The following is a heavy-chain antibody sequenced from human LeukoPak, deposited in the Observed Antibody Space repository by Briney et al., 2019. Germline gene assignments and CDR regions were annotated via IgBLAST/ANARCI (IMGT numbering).Heavy chain of an antibody. CDR3: ARDSPDYSYGRRFDY. D-gene: IGHD5-18*01. V-gene: IGHV1-46*01. J-gene: IGHJ4*02. CDR1: GYTLTSYY. CDR2: INPSGGST. Sequence: ASVKVSCKASGYTLTSYYMHWVRQAPGQGLEWMGIINPSGGSTSYAQKFQGRVTMTRDTSTSTVYMELSSLRSEDTAVYYCARDSPDYSYGRRFDYWGQGTLVTVSS.